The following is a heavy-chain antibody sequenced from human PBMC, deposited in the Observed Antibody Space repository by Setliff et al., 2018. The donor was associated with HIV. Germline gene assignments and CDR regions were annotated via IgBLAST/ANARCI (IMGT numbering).Heavy chain of an antibody. Sequence: GGSLRLSCAASGFTFSSYSMNWVRQAPGKGLEWVSYISSSSSSIYHADSVKGRFTISRDNAKNTLYLQMNRLRAEDTAVYYCVRGPQFRPHWGQGTLVTVSS. CDR2: ISSSSSSI. J-gene: IGHJ4*02. CDR1: GFTFSSYS. V-gene: IGHV3-48*04. CDR3: VRGPQFRPH.